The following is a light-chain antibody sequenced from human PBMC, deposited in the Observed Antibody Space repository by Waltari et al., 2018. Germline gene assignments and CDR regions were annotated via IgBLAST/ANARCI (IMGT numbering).Light chain of an antibody. J-gene: IGKJ4*01. CDR3: HQYHSPPLT. Sequence: EIVVTQSPGTLSFSPGARATLSCRASQSVSSYYLAWYQQKPGQAPRLLIYGASSRATGIPDRFSGSGSGTDFTLSISRLEPEDFAVYYCHQYHSPPLTFGGGTKVEIK. V-gene: IGKV3-20*01. CDR1: QSVSSYY. CDR2: GAS.